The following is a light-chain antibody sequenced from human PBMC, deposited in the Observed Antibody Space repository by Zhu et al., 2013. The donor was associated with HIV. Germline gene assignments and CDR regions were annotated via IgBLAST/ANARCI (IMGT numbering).Light chain of an antibody. Sequence: DIVMTQSPDSLAVSLGETASINCKSSQSVLFSNNNSSLAWFQQKPGQPPKLLIYWASTRESGVPDRFTGSGSGTDFTLTISGLQAEDVAVYYCLQFYSTPQTFGQGTKVEIK. CDR2: WAS. CDR3: LQFYSTPQT. J-gene: IGKJ1*01. V-gene: IGKV4-1*01. CDR1: QSVLFSNNNSS.